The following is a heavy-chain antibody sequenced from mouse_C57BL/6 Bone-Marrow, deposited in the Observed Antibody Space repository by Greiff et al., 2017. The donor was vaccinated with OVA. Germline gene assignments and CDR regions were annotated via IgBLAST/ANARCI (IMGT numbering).Heavy chain of an antibody. Sequence: EVQLQQSGPELVKPGASVKISCKASGYSFTDYNMNWVNQSNGKSLEWIGVINPNYGTTSYNQKFKGKATLTVDQSSSTAYMQLNSLTSEDSAVYYCARERIITTVVAEDYWGQGTTLTVSS. J-gene: IGHJ2*01. D-gene: IGHD1-1*01. V-gene: IGHV1-39*01. CDR1: GYSFTDYN. CDR3: ARERIITTVVAEDY. CDR2: INPNYGTT.